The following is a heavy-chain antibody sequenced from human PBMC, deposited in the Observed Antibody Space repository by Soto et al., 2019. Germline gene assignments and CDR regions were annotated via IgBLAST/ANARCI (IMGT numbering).Heavy chain of an antibody. CDR3: ARDFCPVPTCYDL. J-gene: IGHJ4*02. CDR1: GFTMSDYY. V-gene: IGHV3-11*04. D-gene: IGHD2-2*01. Sequence: GSLRLSCASSGFTMSDYYMSWISQSPGKVLEWVSYISSSGSTIYYADPVKGRFTISRDQSKNTLYLQMNSLRAEDTAVYYCARDFCPVPTCYDLWGQGVLVTVSS. CDR2: ISSSGSTI.